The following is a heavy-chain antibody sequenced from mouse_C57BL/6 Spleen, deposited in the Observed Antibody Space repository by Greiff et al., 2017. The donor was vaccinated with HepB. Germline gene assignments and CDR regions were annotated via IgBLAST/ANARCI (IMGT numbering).Heavy chain of an antibody. CDR2: IYPRSGNT. Sequence: VKLVESGAELARPGASVKLSCKASGYTFTSYGISWVKQRTGQGLEWIGEIYPRSGNTYYNEKFKGKATLTADKSSSTAYMELRSLTSEDSAVYFCARLSLRGRTYYAMDYWGQGTSVTVSS. J-gene: IGHJ4*01. CDR1: GYTFTSYG. V-gene: IGHV1-81*01. D-gene: IGHD1-1*01. CDR3: ARLSLRGRTYYAMDY.